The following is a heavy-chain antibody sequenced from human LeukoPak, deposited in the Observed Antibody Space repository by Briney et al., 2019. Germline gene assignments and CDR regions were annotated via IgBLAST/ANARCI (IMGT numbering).Heavy chain of an antibody. V-gene: IGHV3-21*01. CDR2: ISSSSSYI. D-gene: IGHD6-19*01. J-gene: IGHJ4*02. Sequence: GGSLRLSCAASGFTFSSYSMNWVRQVPGKGLEWVSSISSSSSYIYYADSVKGRFTISRDNAKNSLYLQMNSLRAEDTAVYYCARDLEYSSGWYGYWGQGTLVTVSS. CDR1: GFTFSSYS. CDR3: ARDLEYSSGWYGY.